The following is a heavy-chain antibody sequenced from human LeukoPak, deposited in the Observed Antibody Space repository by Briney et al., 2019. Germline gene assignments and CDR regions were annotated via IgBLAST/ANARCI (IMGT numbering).Heavy chain of an antibody. V-gene: IGHV1-2*02. Sequence: VASVKVSCKASGYTFTGYYMYWVRQAPGQGLEWMGWINPNSGGTNYAQKFQGRVTKTRDTSISTAYMELSRLRSDDTAVYYCARTHCSSTSCYPFFDYWGQGILVTVSS. J-gene: IGHJ4*02. CDR1: GYTFTGYY. D-gene: IGHD2-2*01. CDR2: INPNSGGT. CDR3: ARTHCSSTSCYPFFDY.